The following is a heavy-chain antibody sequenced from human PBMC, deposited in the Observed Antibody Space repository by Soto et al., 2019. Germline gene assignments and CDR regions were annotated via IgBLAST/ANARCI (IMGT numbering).Heavy chain of an antibody. D-gene: IGHD1-26*01. CDR3: ARHAIVGATGQDPPT. CDR1: GYSFTTYW. Sequence: RAESLKISCKGSGYSFTTYWIGWVRQMAGKGLEWMGIIYPGDSNTRYSPSFQGQVTISADKSISTAYLQWSSLKASDTAMYYCARHAIVGATGQDPPTWGQGTLVTVSS. V-gene: IGHV5-51*01. CDR2: IYPGDSNT. J-gene: IGHJ5*02.